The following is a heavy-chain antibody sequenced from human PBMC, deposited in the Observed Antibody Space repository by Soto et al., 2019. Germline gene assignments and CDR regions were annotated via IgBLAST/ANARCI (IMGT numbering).Heavy chain of an antibody. CDR2: IGGSSGST. J-gene: IGHJ4*02. CDR3: AKDRSSTSCYAFDY. D-gene: IGHD2-2*01. Sequence: EVQLLESGGGLLQPGGSLRLSCAASGFTFRSYAMSWVRQAPGKGLEWVSAIGGSSGSTDYADSVKGRFTISRDNSKNTLFLQMNGLRAEDTAVYYCAKDRSSTSCYAFDYWGQGTLVTVSS. CDR1: GFTFRSYA. V-gene: IGHV3-23*01.